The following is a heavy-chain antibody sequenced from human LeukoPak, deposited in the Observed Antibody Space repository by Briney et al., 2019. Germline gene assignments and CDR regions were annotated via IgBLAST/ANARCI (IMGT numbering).Heavy chain of an antibody. CDR2: INPYSGGT. CDR1: GYTFTGYY. V-gene: IGHV1-2*02. Sequence: ASVKVSCKASGYTFTGYYMHWVRQAPGQGLEWMGWINPYSGGTNFAQKFRGRVTMTRDTSINTAYLEVTGLRSDDTAHYYCATLTTSKITSLYYFEDWGQGTLVTVSS. J-gene: IGHJ4*02. CDR3: ATLTTSKITSLYYFED. D-gene: IGHD3-9*01.